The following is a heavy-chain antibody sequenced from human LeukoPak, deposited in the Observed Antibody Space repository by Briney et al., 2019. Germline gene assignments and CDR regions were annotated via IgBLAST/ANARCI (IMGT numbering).Heavy chain of an antibody. CDR2: ISSSGSTI. Sequence: GGSLRLSCAASGFTFSSYEMNWGRQAPGKGLEWVSYISSSGSTIYYADSVKGRFTISRDNAKNSLYLQMNSLRAEDTAVYYCARAVGEWFDPWGQGTLVTVSS. CDR1: GFTFSSYE. J-gene: IGHJ5*02. CDR3: ARAVGEWFDP. V-gene: IGHV3-48*03.